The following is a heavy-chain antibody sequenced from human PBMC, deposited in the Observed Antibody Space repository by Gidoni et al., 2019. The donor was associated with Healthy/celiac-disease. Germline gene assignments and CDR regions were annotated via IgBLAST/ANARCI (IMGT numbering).Heavy chain of an antibody. V-gene: IGHV3-9*01. J-gene: IGHJ4*02. CDR2: ISWNSGSI. CDR3: AKGAWFSSGSYFDY. Sequence: EVQLVESGGGLVQPGRSLRLSCAASGFTFDDYAMHWVRQAPGKGLGWVSGISWNSGSIGYADSVKGRFTISRDNAKNSRYLQMNSLRAEDTALYYCAKGAWFSSGSYFDYWGQGTLVTVSS. D-gene: IGHD3-22*01. CDR1: GFTFDDYA.